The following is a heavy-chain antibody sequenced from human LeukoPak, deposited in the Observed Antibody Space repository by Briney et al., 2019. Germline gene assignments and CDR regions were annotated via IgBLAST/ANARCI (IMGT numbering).Heavy chain of an antibody. V-gene: IGHV4-4*02. Sequence: SETLSLTCAVSGGSISSSNWWSWVRQPPGKGLEWIGEIYHSGSTYYDPSLKSRVTISVDTSKNQFSLKLSSVTAADTAVYYCARTSDIVVVVAATPGWFDPWGQGTLVTVSS. J-gene: IGHJ5*02. D-gene: IGHD2-15*01. CDR2: IYHSGST. CDR1: GGSISSSNW. CDR3: ARTSDIVVVVAATPGWFDP.